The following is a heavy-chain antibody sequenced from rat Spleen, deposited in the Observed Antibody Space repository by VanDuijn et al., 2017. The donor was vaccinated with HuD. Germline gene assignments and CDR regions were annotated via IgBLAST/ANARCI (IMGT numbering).Heavy chain of an antibody. CDR1: GFTFSNYG. J-gene: IGHJ3*01. V-gene: IGHV5-19*01. D-gene: IGHD4-3*01. Sequence: EVQLVESGGGLVQPGRSLKLSCAASGFTFSNYGMHWIRQAPTKGLEWVASISPSGGSTYYRDSVKGRFTISRDNAKSTLYLQMDSLRSEDTATYYCATHGGTGNWFAYWGQGTLVTVSS. CDR3: ATHGGTGNWFAY. CDR2: ISPSGGST.